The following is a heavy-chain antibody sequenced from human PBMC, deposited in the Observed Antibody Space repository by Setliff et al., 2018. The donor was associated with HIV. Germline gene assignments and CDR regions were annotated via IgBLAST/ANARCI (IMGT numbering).Heavy chain of an antibody. Sequence: AGSLRLSCAASGFTFTSYWMIWVRQAPGKGLEWVANINQDGSEKNYVDSVKGRFTISRDNAKNSLYLQMDSLRVEDTTVYYCTRKLAPGHGMDVWGQGTTVTVSS. J-gene: IGHJ6*02. CDR1: GFTFTSYW. V-gene: IGHV3-7*01. CDR2: INQDGSEK. CDR3: TRKLAPGHGMDV. D-gene: IGHD3-3*02.